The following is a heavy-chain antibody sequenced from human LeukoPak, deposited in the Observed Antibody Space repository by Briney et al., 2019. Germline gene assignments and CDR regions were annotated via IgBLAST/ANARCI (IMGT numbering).Heavy chain of an antibody. D-gene: IGHD3-16*01. Sequence: AASVKVSCKASGGTFSSYAISWVRQAPGQGLEWMGRIIPIFGTANYAQKFQGRVTITTDESTSTAYMELSSLRSEDTAVYYCASRGFGDFDYWGQGTLVTVSS. CDR3: ASRGFGDFDY. CDR1: GGTFSSYA. CDR2: IIPIFGTA. J-gene: IGHJ4*02. V-gene: IGHV1-69*05.